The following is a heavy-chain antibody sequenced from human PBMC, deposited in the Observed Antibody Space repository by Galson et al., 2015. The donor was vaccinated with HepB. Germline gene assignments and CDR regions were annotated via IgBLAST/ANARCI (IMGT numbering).Heavy chain of an antibody. CDR1: GYTFSSYS. J-gene: IGHJ5*02. D-gene: IGHD2-15*01. Sequence: SVKVSCKVSGYTFSSYSITWVRQAPGQGLEWMGWISSYTRMTNFAQKFQGRVTMTTDTSTSTAHMELRRLRSDDTAIYYCARGALVVGVAATQNNWFDPWGQGTLVTVSS. V-gene: IGHV1-18*01. CDR3: ARGALVVGVAATQNNWFDP. CDR2: ISSYTRMT.